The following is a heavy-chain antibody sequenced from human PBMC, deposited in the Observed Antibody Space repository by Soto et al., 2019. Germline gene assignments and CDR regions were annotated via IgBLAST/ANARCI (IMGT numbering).Heavy chain of an antibody. D-gene: IGHD1-1*01. CDR2: IRNKGNNYAT. Sequence: EVQLVESGGGLVQPGGSLKLSCAASGFTFSGSAMHWVRQASGKGLEWVGRIRNKGNNYATAYAASVKGRFTISRDDSKNTTYLQMNSLTTEDTAGYYCTIYVGDNWRHRNYFNFWGEGTLVTVSS. CDR3: TIYVGDNWRHRNYFNF. CDR1: GFTFSGSA. V-gene: IGHV3-73*01. J-gene: IGHJ4*02.